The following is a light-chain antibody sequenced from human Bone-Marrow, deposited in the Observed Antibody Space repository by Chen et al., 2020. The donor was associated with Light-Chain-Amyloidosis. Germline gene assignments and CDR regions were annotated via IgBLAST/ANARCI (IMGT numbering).Light chain of an antibody. CDR1: SSDVGGYNY. CDR2: DVR. V-gene: IGLV2-14*03. J-gene: IGLJ3*02. Sequence: QSALTQPASVSGSLGQSITISCTGASSDVGGYNYVSWYQQHPGKAPQLIIYDVRSRPSGVSHRFSASKSGNMASLTSSGLQAEDEADYYCSSYTSSTTVVFGGGTKLTVL. CDR3: SSYTSSTTVV.